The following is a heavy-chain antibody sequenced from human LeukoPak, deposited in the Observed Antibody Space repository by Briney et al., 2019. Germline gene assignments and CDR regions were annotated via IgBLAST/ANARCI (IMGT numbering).Heavy chain of an antibody. J-gene: IGHJ4*02. CDR3: ASGPYCNSGSCYDY. Sequence: ESLKISCKGSGYSFTTQWIGWVRQMPGKGLEWMGIILPGDSDSKYSPSLQGQVTISADKSISTTYLQWSSLKASDTAMYYCASGPYCNSGSCYDYWGQGTLVTVSS. CDR2: ILPGDSDS. V-gene: IGHV5-51*01. CDR1: GYSFTTQW. D-gene: IGHD2-15*01.